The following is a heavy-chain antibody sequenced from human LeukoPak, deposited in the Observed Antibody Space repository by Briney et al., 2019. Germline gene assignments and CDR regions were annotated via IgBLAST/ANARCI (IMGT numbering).Heavy chain of an antibody. J-gene: IGHJ4*02. D-gene: IGHD1-26*01. Sequence: GGSLRLPCAASGFTFSNYWMSWVRQAPGKGLEWVANIKQDGSEQYYVDSLKGRFTISRDNAKNSLYLQVKSLRAEDTAVYYCARDTFGFSGSYPFDYWGQGTLVTVSS. CDR1: GFTFSNYW. CDR3: ARDTFGFSGSYPFDY. V-gene: IGHV3-7*01. CDR2: IKQDGSEQ.